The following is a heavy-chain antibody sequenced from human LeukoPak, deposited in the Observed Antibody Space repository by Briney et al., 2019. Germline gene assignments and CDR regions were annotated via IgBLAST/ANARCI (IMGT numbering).Heavy chain of an antibody. CDR1: GYSFTSYW. J-gene: IGHJ4*02. CDR3: ARRGLYRGYSGYPSSDY. CDR2: IYPGDSDT. Sequence: GVSLKISCKGSGYSFTSYWIGWVRQMPGKGLEWMGIIYPGDSDTRYSPSFQGQVTISADKSISTAYLQWSSLKASDTAMYYCARRGLYRGYSGYPSSDYWGQGTLVTVSS. D-gene: IGHD5-12*01. V-gene: IGHV5-51*03.